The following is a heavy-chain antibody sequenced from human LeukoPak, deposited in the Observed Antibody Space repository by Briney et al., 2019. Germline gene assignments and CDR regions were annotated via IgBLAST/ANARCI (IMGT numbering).Heavy chain of an antibody. CDR3: AREAYTGFDLEAFDS. Sequence: GGSLRLSCAVPGFIFRSYSLHWVRQAPGRGLEWVSSITSSSGSIYYADSVKGRFTISRDNAKSSLYLQMNSLRVEDTAVYYCAREAYTGFDLEAFDSWGQGTRVTVSS. V-gene: IGHV3-21*06. CDR1: GFIFRSYS. J-gene: IGHJ4*02. D-gene: IGHD5-12*01. CDR2: ITSSSGSI.